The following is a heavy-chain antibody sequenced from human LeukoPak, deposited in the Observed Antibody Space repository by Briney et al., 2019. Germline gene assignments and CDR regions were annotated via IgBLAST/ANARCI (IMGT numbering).Heavy chain of an antibody. J-gene: IGHJ5*02. CDR1: GFTFSSYW. Sequence: GGSLRLSCAASGFTFSSYWMTWVRQAPGKGVEWVANLNPDGSRKFYVDSVKGRFTISRDNAKNSLYLQMHSLRAEDTALYYCARDAYDDSSESWGQGTLVTVSS. CDR2: LNPDGSRK. V-gene: IGHV3-7*01. D-gene: IGHD3-3*01. CDR3: ARDAYDDSSES.